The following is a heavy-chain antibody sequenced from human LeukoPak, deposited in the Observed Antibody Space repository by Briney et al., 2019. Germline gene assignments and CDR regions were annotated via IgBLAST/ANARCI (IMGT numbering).Heavy chain of an antibody. CDR3: AKEGMMATSPDY. V-gene: IGHV3-30*18. CDR2: ISYDGSNK. J-gene: IGHJ4*02. CDR1: GFSFSSYG. D-gene: IGHD5-24*01. Sequence: PAGGSLRLSCAASGFSFSSYGMHWVRQAPGKGLEWVAVISYDGSNKYYADSVKGRFTISRDNSKNTLYLQMNSLRAEDTAVYYCAKEGMMATSPDYWGQGTLATVSS.